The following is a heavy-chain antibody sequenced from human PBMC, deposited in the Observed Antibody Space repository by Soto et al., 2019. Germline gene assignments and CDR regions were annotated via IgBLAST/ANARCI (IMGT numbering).Heavy chain of an antibody. CDR2: MSSRGTPV. CDR1: GFTFSGYA. D-gene: IGHD4-4*01. Sequence: PGGSLRLSCAASGFTFSGYAMNWVRQAPGKGLEWVSYMSSRGTPVYYADSVKGRFTISRDNAKNSLYLQMTSLRAEDTALYYCARENSSWFDPWGQGTLVTVSS. J-gene: IGHJ5*02. CDR3: ARENSSWFDP. V-gene: IGHV3-48*03.